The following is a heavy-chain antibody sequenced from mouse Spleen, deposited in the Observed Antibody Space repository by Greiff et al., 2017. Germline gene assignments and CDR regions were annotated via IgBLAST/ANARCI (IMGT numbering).Heavy chain of an antibody. D-gene: IGHD2-4*01. CDR2: IHPNSGST. J-gene: IGHJ3*01. Sequence: QVQLQQPGAELVKPGASVKLSCKASGYTFTSYWMHWVKQRPGQGLEWIGMIHPNSGSTNYNEKFKSKATLTVDKSSSTAYMQLSSLTSEDSAVYYCARDEITTKGAWFAYWGQGTLVTVSA. V-gene: IGHV1-64*01. CDR1: GYTFTSYW. CDR3: ARDEITTKGAWFAY.